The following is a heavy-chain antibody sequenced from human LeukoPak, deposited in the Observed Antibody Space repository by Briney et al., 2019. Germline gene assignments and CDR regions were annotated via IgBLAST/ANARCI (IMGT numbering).Heavy chain of an antibody. CDR3: ARVGSGNWFDP. J-gene: IGHJ5*02. V-gene: IGHV1-46*01. CDR2: INPSGGST. CDR1: GYTFTSYY. Sequence: ASVKVSCKASGYTFTSYYMHWVRQAPGQGLEWLGIINPSGGSTSYAQKFQGRVTMTRDTSTSTVYMELSSLRSEDTAVYYCARVGSGNWFDPWGQGTLVTVSS. D-gene: IGHD1-26*01.